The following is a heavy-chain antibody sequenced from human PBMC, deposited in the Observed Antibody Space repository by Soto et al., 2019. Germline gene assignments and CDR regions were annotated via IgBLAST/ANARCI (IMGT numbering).Heavy chain of an antibody. CDR2: ITRRIDGATT. CDR1: GFNFDDDW. V-gene: IGHV3-15*05. CDR3: TVGLGHTDADL. Sequence: EVQLVEAGGGLVKPGGPLTLSCAASGFNFDDDWMSWVRQAPGKGLEWVGRITRRIDGATTDYAAPVKGRFIISRDDSKKMVYLQMTSLKFEDTAVYYCTVGLGHTDADLWGQGSLVTVSS. J-gene: IGHJ4*02. D-gene: IGHD7-27*01.